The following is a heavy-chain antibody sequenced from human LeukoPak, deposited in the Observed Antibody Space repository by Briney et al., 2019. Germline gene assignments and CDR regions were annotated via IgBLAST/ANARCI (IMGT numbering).Heavy chain of an antibody. Sequence: PGGSLRLSCAASGFTFSSYEMNWVRQAPGKGLEWVSYISSSGSTIYYADSVKGRFTISRDNAKNSLYLQMNSLRAEDTAVYYRARDPTVGRWFGESHNYYYYGMDVWGQGTTVTVSS. V-gene: IGHV3-48*03. CDR3: ARDPTVGRWFGESHNYYYYGMDV. CDR1: GFTFSSYE. J-gene: IGHJ6*02. CDR2: ISSSGSTI. D-gene: IGHD3-10*01.